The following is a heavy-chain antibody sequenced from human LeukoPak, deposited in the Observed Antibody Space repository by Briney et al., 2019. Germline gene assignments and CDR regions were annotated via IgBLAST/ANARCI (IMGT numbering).Heavy chain of an antibody. D-gene: IGHD3-10*01. J-gene: IGHJ4*02. CDR3: ARDLYYYGSGSYFGGY. V-gene: IGHV1-18*01. CDR1: GYTFTSYG. Sequence: GASVKVSCKASGYTFTSYGISSVRQAPGQGLEWMGWISAYNGNTNYAQKPQGRVTMTTDTSTSTAYMELRSLRSDDTAVYYCARDLYYYGSGSYFGGYWGQGTLVTVSS. CDR2: ISAYNGNT.